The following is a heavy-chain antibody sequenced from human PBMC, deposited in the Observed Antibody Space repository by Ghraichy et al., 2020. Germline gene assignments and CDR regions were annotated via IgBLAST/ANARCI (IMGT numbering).Heavy chain of an antibody. CDR3: ARAPVVVVPAAKDYYYYGMDV. CDR2: IIPIFGTA. V-gene: IGHV1-69*13. CDR1: GGTFSSYA. Sequence: SVKVSCKASGGTFSSYAISWVRQAPGQGLEWMGGIIPIFGTANYAQKFQGRVTITADESTSTAYMELSSLRSEDTAVYYCARAPVVVVPAAKDYYYYGMDVWGQGTTVTVSS. J-gene: IGHJ6*02. D-gene: IGHD2-2*01.